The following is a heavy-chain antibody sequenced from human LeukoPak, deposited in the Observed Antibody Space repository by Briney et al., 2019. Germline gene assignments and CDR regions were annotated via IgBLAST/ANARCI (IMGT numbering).Heavy chain of an antibody. CDR2: ISSSSSYI. J-gene: IGHJ4*02. CDR1: GFTFSSYS. Sequence: GGSLRLSCAASGFTFSSYSMNWVRQAPGKGLEWVSSISSSSSYIYYADSVKGRFTISRDNAKNSLYLQMNSLRAEDTAVYYCARVPIAVASLFDYWGQGTLVTVSS. V-gene: IGHV3-21*01. CDR3: ARVPIAVASLFDY. D-gene: IGHD6-19*01.